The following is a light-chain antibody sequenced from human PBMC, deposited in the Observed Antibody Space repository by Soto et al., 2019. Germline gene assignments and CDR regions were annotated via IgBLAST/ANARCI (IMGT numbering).Light chain of an antibody. CDR1: QSVSSKY. Sequence: DIVLTQSPGTLSLSPGERATLSCRASQSVSSKYLAWYQQKPGQAPRALIYGASIRATSIPERFSGGGSGPDFTLPISRLEPEDFAVYYCPQYGSSLFTFGPGTKLDIK. J-gene: IGKJ3*01. V-gene: IGKV3-20*01. CDR2: GAS. CDR3: PQYGSSLFT.